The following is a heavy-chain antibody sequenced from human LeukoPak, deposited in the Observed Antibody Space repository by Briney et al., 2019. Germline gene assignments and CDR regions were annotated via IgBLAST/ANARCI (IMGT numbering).Heavy chain of an antibody. D-gene: IGHD3-16*02. Sequence: GGSLRLSCAASGFTFSSYAMHWVRQAPGKGLEGVAVISYDGSNKYYADSVKGRFTISRDNSKNTLYLQMNSLRAEDTAVYYCARGGMITFGGVIGDYWGQGTLVTVSS. CDR2: ISYDGSNK. CDR1: GFTFSSYA. V-gene: IGHV3-30*04. J-gene: IGHJ4*02. CDR3: ARGGMITFGGVIGDY.